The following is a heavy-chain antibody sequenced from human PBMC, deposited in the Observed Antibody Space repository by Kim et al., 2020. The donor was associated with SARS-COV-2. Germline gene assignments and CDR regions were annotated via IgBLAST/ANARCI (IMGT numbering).Heavy chain of an antibody. D-gene: IGHD6-13*01. CDR2: INTLSLHT. CDR3: ATTFSFNNSWYYFDY. J-gene: IGHJ4*02. Sequence: ASVKVSCKVSGYTSSNYGISWVRQAPGQGLEWMGWINTLSLHTNSVDKFQDRVTMTTVPSTNTVSMELRSLTSDDTAVYYCATTFSFNNSWYYFDYWGQGTLVTVSS. CDR1: GYTSSNYG. V-gene: IGHV1-18*04.